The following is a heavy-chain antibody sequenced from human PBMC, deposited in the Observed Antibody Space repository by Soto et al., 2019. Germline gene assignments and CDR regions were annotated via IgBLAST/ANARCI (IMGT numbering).Heavy chain of an antibody. J-gene: IGHJ4*02. Sequence: PSETLSLTCPVSGDSLNSGTYYWSWLRQHPGKGLEWIGYISYSGSTHYNPTLRSRLTISIDTSKSQFSLKLSSVTAADTAVYYCARDNSRLSIFGVATYFDSWGQGTLVTVSS. V-gene: IGHV4-31*03. CDR2: ISYSGST. D-gene: IGHD3-3*01. CDR3: ARDNSRLSIFGVATYFDS. CDR1: GDSLNSGTYY.